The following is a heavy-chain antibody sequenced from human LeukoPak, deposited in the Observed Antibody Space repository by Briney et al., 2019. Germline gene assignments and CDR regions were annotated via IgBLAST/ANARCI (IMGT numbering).Heavy chain of an antibody. CDR3: AKYVRITIFGPFDY. D-gene: IGHD3-3*01. CDR1: GFTFSSYA. Sequence: PGGSLRLSCAASGFTFSSYAMSWVRPAPGKGLEWVSAISGSGGSTYYADSVKGRFTISRDNSKNTLYLQMNSLRAEDTAVYYCAKYVRITIFGPFDYWGQGTLVTVSS. CDR2: ISGSGGST. J-gene: IGHJ4*02. V-gene: IGHV3-23*01.